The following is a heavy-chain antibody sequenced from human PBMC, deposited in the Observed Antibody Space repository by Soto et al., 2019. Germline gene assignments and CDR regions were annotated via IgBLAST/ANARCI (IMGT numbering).Heavy chain of an antibody. CDR3: ARDPVSLAPSGEDFQH. CDR1: GYTFTSYA. CDR2: INAGNGNT. V-gene: IGHV1-3*01. Sequence: ASVKVCCKASGYTFTSYAMHWVRQAPGQRLEWMGWINAGNGNTKYSQKFQGRVTITRDTSASTAYMELSSLRSEDTAVYYCARDPVSLAPSGEDFQHWGQGTLVTVSS. J-gene: IGHJ1*01. D-gene: IGHD3-10*01.